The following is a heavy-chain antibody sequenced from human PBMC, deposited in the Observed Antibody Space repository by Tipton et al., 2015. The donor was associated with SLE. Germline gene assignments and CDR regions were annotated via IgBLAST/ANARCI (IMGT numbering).Heavy chain of an antibody. Sequence: SLRLSCSASGFTFSNAWMSWVRQAPGKGLEWVGRIKSKTDGGTTDYAAPVKGRFTISRDNAKNSLYLQMNSLRAEDTAVYYCARGDGGYDAFDIWGQGTMVTVSS. CDR1: GFTFSNAW. CDR2: IKSKTDGGTT. V-gene: IGHV3-15*01. D-gene: IGHD2-15*01. CDR3: ARGDGGYDAFDI. J-gene: IGHJ3*02.